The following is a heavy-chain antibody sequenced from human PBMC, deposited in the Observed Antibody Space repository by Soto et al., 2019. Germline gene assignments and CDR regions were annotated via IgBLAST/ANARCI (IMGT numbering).Heavy chain of an antibody. J-gene: IGHJ5*02. D-gene: IGHD3-22*01. CDR1: GYSISSGYY. CDR3: ARDPGYYYDSSPPEGVDWFDP. CDR2: IYHSGST. V-gene: IGHV4-38-2*02. Sequence: SETLSLTCTVSGYSISSGYYWGWIRQPPGKGLEWIGSIYHSGSTYYNPSLKSRVTISVDTSKNQFSLKLSSVTAADTAVYYCARDPGYYYDSSPPEGVDWFDPWGQGTLVTVSS.